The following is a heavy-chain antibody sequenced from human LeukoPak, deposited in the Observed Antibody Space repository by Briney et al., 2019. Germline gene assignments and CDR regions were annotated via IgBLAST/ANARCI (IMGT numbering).Heavy chain of an antibody. CDR2: ISPYNGYT. CDR1: GYTFTIYG. Sequence: ASVTVSCKASGYTFTIYGISWVRQAPGQGLEWMGWISPYNGYTSYAQNFQGRVTMTTDASTSTAYMELRSLRSDDTAVYYCVREVTMVRGVITFYHYNGMDVWGQGTAVTVSS. V-gene: IGHV1-18*01. D-gene: IGHD3-10*01. CDR3: VREVTMVRGVITFYHYNGMDV. J-gene: IGHJ6*02.